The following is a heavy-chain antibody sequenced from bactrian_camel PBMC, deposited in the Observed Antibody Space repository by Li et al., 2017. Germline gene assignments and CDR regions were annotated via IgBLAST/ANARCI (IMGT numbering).Heavy chain of an antibody. V-gene: IGHV3S53*01. D-gene: IGHD2*01. Sequence: HVQLVESGGGSVQPGGSLTLSCFCSDIYWTMNWFRQAPGKEREGVAVLDNVGSANYADSVKGRFTISKDNAKNTLYLQMDSLKTEDTAVYYCAACRSCSGGVCNGDFVYWGQGTQVTVS. J-gene: IGHJ6*01. CDR3: AACRSCSGGVCNGDFVY. CDR2: LDNVGSA. CDR1: DIYWT.